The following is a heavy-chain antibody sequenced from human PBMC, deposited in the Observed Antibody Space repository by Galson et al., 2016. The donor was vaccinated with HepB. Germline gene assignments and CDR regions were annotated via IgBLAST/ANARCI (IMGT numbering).Heavy chain of an antibody. CDR3: ARQGGPGWFAP. CDR2: ISETGGTT. V-gene: IGHV3-23*01. D-gene: IGHD3-16*01. J-gene: IGHJ5*02. Sequence: SLRLSCAASGFTFTNYAMNWVRQAPGKGLEWVSAISETGGTTNHADSVKGRFTISRDNSNNTVYHQMNSLRAEDTAVYYCARQGGPGWFAPWGQGTLVTVSS. CDR1: GFTFTNYA.